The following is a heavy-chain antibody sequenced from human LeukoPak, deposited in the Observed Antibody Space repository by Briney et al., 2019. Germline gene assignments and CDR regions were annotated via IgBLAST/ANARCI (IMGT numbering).Heavy chain of an antibody. Sequence: GGSLRLSCAASGITFGSSSMSWVRQAPGKGLEWVAGISSSGATTYYADSLKGRFTISRDNSKNTLYLQMNSLRAEDTAVYYCAGRTVVPGTLGFWGQGILVTVSS. D-gene: IGHD6-19*01. CDR1: GITFGSSS. V-gene: IGHV3-23*01. CDR3: AGRTVVPGTLGF. J-gene: IGHJ4*01. CDR2: ISSSGATT.